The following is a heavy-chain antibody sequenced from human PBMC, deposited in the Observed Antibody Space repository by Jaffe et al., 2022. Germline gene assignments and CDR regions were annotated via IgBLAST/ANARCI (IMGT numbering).Heavy chain of an antibody. CDR1: GFTFSSYA. Sequence: EVQLLESGGGLVQPGGSLRLSCAASGFTFSSYAMSWVRQAPGKGLEWVSAISGSGGSTYYADSVKGRFTISRDNSKNTLYLQMNSLRAEDTAVYYCAKAESLGYCSGGSCYSRMKAYFDYWGQGTLVTVSS. J-gene: IGHJ4*02. CDR3: AKAESLGYCSGGSCYSRMKAYFDY. V-gene: IGHV3-23*01. D-gene: IGHD2-15*01. CDR2: ISGSGGST.